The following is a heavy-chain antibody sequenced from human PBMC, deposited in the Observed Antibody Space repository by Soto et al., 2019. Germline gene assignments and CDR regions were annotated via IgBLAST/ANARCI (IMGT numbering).Heavy chain of an antibody. CDR3: ARSTSPTGGWDAFDI. D-gene: IGHD7-27*01. J-gene: IGHJ3*02. Sequence: PGGSLRLSCAASGFTFSSYSMNWVRQAPGKGLEWVSYISSSSSTIYYADSVKGRFTISRDNAKNSLYLQMNSLRAEDTAVYYCARSTSPTGGWDAFDIWGQGTMVTVSS. V-gene: IGHV3-48*01. CDR1: GFTFSSYS. CDR2: ISSSSSTI.